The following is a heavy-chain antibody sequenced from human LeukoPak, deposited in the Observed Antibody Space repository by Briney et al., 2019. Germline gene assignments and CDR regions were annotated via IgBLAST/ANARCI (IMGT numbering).Heavy chain of an antibody. V-gene: IGHV3-48*03. Sequence: GGSLRLSCAASGFTFSSYEMNWVRQAPGKGLEWISYISSSGSTIYYADSVKGRFTISRDNAKNSLYLQMNSLRAEDTAVYYCARFGDYYDSSGYFGGWGQGTLVTVSS. CDR2: ISSSGSTI. J-gene: IGHJ4*02. D-gene: IGHD3-22*01. CDR3: ARFGDYYDSSGYFGG. CDR1: GFTFSSYE.